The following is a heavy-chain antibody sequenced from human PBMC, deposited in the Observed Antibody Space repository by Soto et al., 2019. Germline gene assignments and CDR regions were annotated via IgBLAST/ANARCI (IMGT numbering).Heavy chain of an antibody. CDR2: INWNGGST. V-gene: IGHV3-20*04. Sequence: GGSLRLSCAASGFTFDDYGMSWVRQAPGKGLEWVSGINWNGGSTGYADSVKGRFTISRDNAKNSLYLQMNSLRAEDTALYYCARDRPTLTTIHAFDIWGQGTMVTVSS. CDR3: ARDRPTLTTIHAFDI. D-gene: IGHD4-17*01. CDR1: GFTFDDYG. J-gene: IGHJ3*02.